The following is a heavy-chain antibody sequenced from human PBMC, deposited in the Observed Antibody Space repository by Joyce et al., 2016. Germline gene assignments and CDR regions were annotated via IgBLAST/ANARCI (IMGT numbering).Heavy chain of an antibody. CDR2: INYIGNT. V-gene: IGHV4-31*11. D-gene: IGHD1-26*01. Sequence: QVQLQESGPGLVQPSQTLSLTCGVSGGSISDGGYYWSWIRQRPGQGLEWIGYINYIGNTYYNPFRKSRLTISIDMSKNQCSLRLTSVTAADTAVYYCARVPLSSAFDYWGQGILVTVSS. CDR1: GGSISDGGYY. CDR3: ARVPLSSAFDY. J-gene: IGHJ4*02.